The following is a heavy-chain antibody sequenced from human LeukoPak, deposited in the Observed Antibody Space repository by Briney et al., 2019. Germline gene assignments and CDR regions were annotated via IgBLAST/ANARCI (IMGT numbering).Heavy chain of an antibody. V-gene: IGHV4-59*01. J-gene: IGHJ2*01. CDR3: ASGTFDGPLYGTYWYFHF. Sequence: SETLSLTCTVSGGSIYNNYWTWIRQPPGKGLEWIGYVYSNGNTNYSPSLKSRVTMSIETSRSQFSLTATSVTAADTAVYYCASGTFDGPLYGTYWYFHFWGRGTLVTVSS. CDR1: GGSIYNNY. CDR2: VYSNGNT. D-gene: IGHD1-14*01.